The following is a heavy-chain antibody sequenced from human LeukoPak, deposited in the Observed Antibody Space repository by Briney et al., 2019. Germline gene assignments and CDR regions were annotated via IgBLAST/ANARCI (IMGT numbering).Heavy chain of an antibody. J-gene: IGHJ5*02. CDR3: AREDIVVVPAAGWFDP. Sequence: PSETLSLTCSVSGGSISSGYYWGWIRQPPGKGLEWIGSIYHSGSTYYNPSLKSRVTISVDTSKNQFSLKLSSVTAADTAVYYCAREDIVVVPAAGWFDPWGQGTLVTVSS. D-gene: IGHD2-2*01. V-gene: IGHV4-38-2*02. CDR1: GGSISSGYY. CDR2: IYHSGST.